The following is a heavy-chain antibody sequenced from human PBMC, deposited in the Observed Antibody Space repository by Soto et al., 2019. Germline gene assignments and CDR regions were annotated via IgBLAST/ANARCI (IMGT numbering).Heavy chain of an antibody. D-gene: IGHD6-19*01. CDR1: GYTFTSYG. Sequence: ASVKVSCKASGYTFTSYGISWVRQAPGQGLEWMGWISAYNGNTNYAQKLQGRVTMTTDTSTSTAYMELRSLRSDDTAVYYCARDNWVESSGWRNFDYWGQGTLVTVSS. J-gene: IGHJ4*02. CDR3: ARDNWVESSGWRNFDY. V-gene: IGHV1-18*01. CDR2: ISAYNGNT.